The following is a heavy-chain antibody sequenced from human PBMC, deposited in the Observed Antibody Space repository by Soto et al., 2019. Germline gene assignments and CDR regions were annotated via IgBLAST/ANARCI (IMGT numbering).Heavy chain of an antibody. V-gene: IGHV3-23*01. CDR3: GRENYVFWSGYYDPPGN. Sequence: GGSLRLSCAASGFTFSSYAMSWVRQAPGKGLEWVSAISGSGGSTYYADSVKGRFTISRDNSKNTLYLQMNSLRAEDTAVYYWGRENYVFWSGYYDPPGNGGQEPLVTFSS. CDR1: GFTFSSYA. CDR2: ISGSGGST. J-gene: IGHJ4*02. D-gene: IGHD3-3*01.